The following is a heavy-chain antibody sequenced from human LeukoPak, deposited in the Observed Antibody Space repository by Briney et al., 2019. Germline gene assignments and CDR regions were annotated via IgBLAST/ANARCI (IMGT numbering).Heavy chain of an antibody. V-gene: IGHV4-39*07. CDR3: VRDRQHCTGGNCYSEDLPDS. Sequence: SETLSPTCTVSSGSLSSYKHFLGRVRPSPRKGLEGVGEIDYTGRTDYNPSLKSRVSISVDTSKKQFYLKLNSVAAADTAVYYCVRDRQHCTGGNCYSEDLPDSWGQGTRVIVSS. CDR2: IDYTGRT. J-gene: IGHJ4*02. D-gene: IGHD2-15*01. CDR1: SGSLSSYKHF.